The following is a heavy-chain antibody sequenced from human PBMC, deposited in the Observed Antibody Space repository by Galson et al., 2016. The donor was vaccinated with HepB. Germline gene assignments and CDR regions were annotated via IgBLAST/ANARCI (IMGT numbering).Heavy chain of an antibody. CDR1: GFTFSNYG. D-gene: IGHD2/OR15-2a*01. CDR3: AKRHEYCPAVGCSVDY. Sequence: SLRLSCAASGFTFSNYGMHWVRQAPGKGLEWVAADSMDGRRKLYADSVKGRFTISRDNSNNMLFLQMSGLRADDTGVYYCAKRHEYCPAVGCSVDYWGQGTLVSVSS. CDR2: DSMDGRRK. V-gene: IGHV3-30*18. J-gene: IGHJ4*02.